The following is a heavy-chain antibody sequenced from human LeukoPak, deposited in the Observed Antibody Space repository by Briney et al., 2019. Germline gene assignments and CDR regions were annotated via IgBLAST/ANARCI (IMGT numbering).Heavy chain of an antibody. V-gene: IGHV3-7*03. CDR3: ARGGGLDV. J-gene: IGHJ6*02. CDR2: INHNGNVN. CDR1: GFTLSSYW. Sequence: PGGSLRLSCTASGFTLSSYWMNWARQAPGKGLEWVASINHNGNVNYYVDSVKGRFTISRDNAKNSLYLQMSNLRVEDTAVYFCARGGGLDVWGQGATVTVSS. D-gene: IGHD3-16*01.